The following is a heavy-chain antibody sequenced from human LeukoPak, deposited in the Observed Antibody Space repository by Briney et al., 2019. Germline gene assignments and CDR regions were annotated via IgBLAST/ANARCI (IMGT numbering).Heavy chain of an antibody. CDR2: ISSSTAYL. CDR1: GFTFRSYT. Sequence: GGSLRLSCAASGFTFRSYTMNWVRQAPGKGLEWVSSISSSTAYLYYAVSVRGRFTISRDTSLNTLYLQMNNLRAEDTAVYFCAKRGVVIRGILVIGYHQEAYHYDFWGQGVLVTVSS. V-gene: IGHV3-21*04. J-gene: IGHJ4*02. CDR3: AKRGVVIRGILVIGYHQEAYHYDF. D-gene: IGHD3-10*01.